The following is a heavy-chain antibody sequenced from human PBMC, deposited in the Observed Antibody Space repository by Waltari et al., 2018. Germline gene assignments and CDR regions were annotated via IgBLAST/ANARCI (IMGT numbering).Heavy chain of an antibody. V-gene: IGHV1-69*04. J-gene: IGHJ6*03. Sequence: QVQLVQSGAEVKTPGSSVKVSCKASGGTFSSSAISWLRQAPGHRLGGMGGITPILGIANDEQKFQGRVTITADESTSTAYMELSSLRSEDTAVYYCARGVSSGWPYYYYYYMDVWGKGTTVTVSS. CDR1: GGTFSSSA. D-gene: IGHD6-19*01. CDR3: ARGVSSGWPYYYYYYMDV. CDR2: ITPILGIA.